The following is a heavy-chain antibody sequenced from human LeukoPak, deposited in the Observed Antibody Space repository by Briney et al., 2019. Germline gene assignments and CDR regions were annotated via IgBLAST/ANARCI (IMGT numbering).Heavy chain of an antibody. V-gene: IGHV1-18*01. J-gene: IGHJ4*02. CDR2: ISAYKGNT. CDR1: GYTFTSYG. Sequence: ASVKVSCKASGYTFTSYGISWVRQAPGQGLEWMGWISAYKGNTNYAQKLQGRVTMTTDTSTSTAYMELRSLRSDDTAVYYCARETYYYGSGSYDFDYWGQGTLVTVSS. D-gene: IGHD3-10*01. CDR3: ARETYYYGSGSYDFDY.